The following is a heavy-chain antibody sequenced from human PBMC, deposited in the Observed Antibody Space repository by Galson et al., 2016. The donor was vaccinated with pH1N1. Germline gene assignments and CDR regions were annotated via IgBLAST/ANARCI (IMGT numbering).Heavy chain of an antibody. CDR2: IIPMYGRT. CDR3: ARTENVYDILTGSGSYYGMDV. J-gene: IGHJ6*02. CDR1: GGTFSSYA. V-gene: IGHV1-69*06. Sequence: SVKVSCKASGGTFSSYAISWVRQAPGQGLEWMGGIIPMYGRTDYAQKFQGTVTITADKSTSTAYMELSGVRLEDTAVYYCARTENVYDILTGSGSYYGMDVWGQGTAVTVSS. D-gene: IGHD3-9*01.